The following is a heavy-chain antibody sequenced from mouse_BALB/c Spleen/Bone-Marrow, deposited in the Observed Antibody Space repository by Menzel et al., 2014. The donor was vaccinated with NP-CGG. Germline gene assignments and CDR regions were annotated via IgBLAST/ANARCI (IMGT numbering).Heavy chain of an antibody. CDR2: IDPANGNT. CDR1: GFNIKDTY. V-gene: IGHV14-3*02. CDR3: AVYDYEGFAY. D-gene: IGHD2-4*01. Sequence: VTLKESGAELVKPGASVKLSCTASGFNIKDTYMHWVKQRPEQGLEWIGRIDPANGNTKYDPKFQGKATITADTSSNTAYLQLSSLTSEDTAVYYCAVYDYEGFAYRGQGTLVTVSA. J-gene: IGHJ3*01.